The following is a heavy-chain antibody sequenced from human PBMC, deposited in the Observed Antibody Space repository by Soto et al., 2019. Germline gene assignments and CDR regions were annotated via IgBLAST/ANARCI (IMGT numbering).Heavy chain of an antibody. CDR2: ISAYNGNT. CDR1: GYTXSSYG. D-gene: IGHD3-10*01. V-gene: IGHV1-18*01. J-gene: IGHJ4*02. Sequence: SXKVSCKASGYTXSSYGIRLVRQAPGQGLEWMGWISAYNGNTNYAQKLQGRVTMTTDTSTSTAYMELRSLRSDDTAVYYCARDSGVNFDYWGQGTLGTVSS. CDR3: ARDSGVNFDY.